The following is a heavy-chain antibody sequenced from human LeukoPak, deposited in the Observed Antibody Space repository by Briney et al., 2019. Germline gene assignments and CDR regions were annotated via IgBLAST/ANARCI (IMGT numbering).Heavy chain of an antibody. Sequence: SVTASCKASGYTFTGNYIQWVRQAPGRGLEWMGWINTNMGGTNYAQKFQGSVTMTRDMSTSTVYMELSSLRSEDTAVYYCARDLYSRSFVQFDYWGQGTLVTVSS. V-gene: IGHV1-2*02. CDR2: INTNMGGT. J-gene: IGHJ4*02. CDR1: GYTFTGNY. CDR3: ARDLYSRSFVQFDY. D-gene: IGHD1-26*01.